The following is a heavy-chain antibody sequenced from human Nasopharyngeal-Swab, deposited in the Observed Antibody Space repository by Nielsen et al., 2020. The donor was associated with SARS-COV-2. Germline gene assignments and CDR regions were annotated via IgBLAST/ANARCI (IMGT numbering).Heavy chain of an antibody. J-gene: IGHJ4*02. V-gene: IGHV3-53*01. CDR1: GFTVSTNY. Sequence: GESLKISCAASGFTVSTNYMSWVRQAPGKGLEWVSVIYSGGSTYYADSVKGRFTISRDNSKNTLYLQMNSLRAEDTAVYYCARDGGIAVAGTDYWGQGTLVTVSS. CDR2: IYSGGST. D-gene: IGHD6-19*01. CDR3: ARDGGIAVAGTDY.